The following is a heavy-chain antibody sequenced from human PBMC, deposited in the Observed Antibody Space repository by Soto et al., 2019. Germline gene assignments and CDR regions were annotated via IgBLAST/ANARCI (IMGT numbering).Heavy chain of an antibody. CDR3: ARPRITAYGHYFDY. V-gene: IGHV4-38-2*01. CDR2: IYHNGST. CDR1: GYSIRSGYF. D-gene: IGHD2-21*01. Sequence: ASETLSLTCVVSGYSIRSGYFWGWIRQPPGEGLEWIASIYHNGSTYYNPSLKSRVTISVDTSRNQLSLKLRSVTAADTAVYYCARPRITAYGHYFDYWGQGTVVTVSS. J-gene: IGHJ4*02.